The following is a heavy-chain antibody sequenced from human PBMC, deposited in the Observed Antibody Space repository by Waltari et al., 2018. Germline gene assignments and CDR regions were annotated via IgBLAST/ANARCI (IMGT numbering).Heavy chain of an antibody. J-gene: IGHJ4*02. Sequence: EVQLVESGGGLVKPGESLRLSCAASDFSLSNSWVDWVRQAPGKGLEWVGRIKSEADGGTTDYVAPVKGRFTVSRDGSKNTVFLQMNSLRVEDTAVYHCARTLAGRRLADYWGQGTLVTVSS. CDR2: IKSEADGGTT. CDR3: ARTLAGRRLADY. D-gene: IGHD3-16*01. V-gene: IGHV3-15*07. CDR1: DFSLSNSW.